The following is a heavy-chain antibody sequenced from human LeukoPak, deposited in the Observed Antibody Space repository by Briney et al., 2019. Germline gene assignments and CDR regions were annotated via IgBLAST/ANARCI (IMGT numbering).Heavy chain of an antibody. J-gene: IGHJ5*02. CDR1: GGSISSYY. V-gene: IGHV4-4*09. CDR2: IYTSGST. D-gene: IGHD6-6*01. CDR3: ARHFYSSSSTWFDP. Sequence: SETLSLTCTVSGGSISSYYWSWIRQPPGKGLEWIGYIYTSGSTNYNPSLKSRVTISVDTSKNQFSLKLSSVTAADTAVYYCARHFYSSSSTWFDPWGQGTLVTVSP.